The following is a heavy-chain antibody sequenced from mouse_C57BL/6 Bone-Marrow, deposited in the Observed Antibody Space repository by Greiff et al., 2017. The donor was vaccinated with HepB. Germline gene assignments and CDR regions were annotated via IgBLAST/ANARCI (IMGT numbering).Heavy chain of an antibody. D-gene: IGHD1-1*01. CDR2: ISYDGSN. J-gene: IGHJ2*01. CDR1: GYSITSGYY. V-gene: IGHV3-6*01. Sequence: EVKLEESGPGLVKPSQSLSLTCSVTGYSITSGYYWNWIRQFPGNKLEWMGYISYDGSNNYNPSLKNRISITRDTSKNQFFLKLNSVTTEDTATYYCARGLRFYYFDYWGQGTTLTVSS. CDR3: ARGLRFYYFDY.